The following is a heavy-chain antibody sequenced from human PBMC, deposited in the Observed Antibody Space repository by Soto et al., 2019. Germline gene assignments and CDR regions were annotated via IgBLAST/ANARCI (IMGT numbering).Heavy chain of an antibody. V-gene: IGHV4-31*03. CDR3: AVEDYGSGSRDY. Sequence: QVQLQESGPGLVKPSQTLSLTCTVSGGSISSGGYYWSWIRQHPGKGLEWIGYIYYSGSTYYNPSRKRRVTVSVDTSKNQFSLKLSSVTAADTAVYYCAVEDYGSGSRDYWGQGTLVTVSS. D-gene: IGHD3-10*01. J-gene: IGHJ4*02. CDR1: GGSISSGGYY. CDR2: IYYSGST.